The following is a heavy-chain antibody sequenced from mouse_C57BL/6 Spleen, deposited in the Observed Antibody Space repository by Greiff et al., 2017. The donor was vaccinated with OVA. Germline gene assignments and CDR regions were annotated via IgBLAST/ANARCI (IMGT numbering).Heavy chain of an antibody. V-gene: IGHV2-2*01. CDR3: ARKGYYSAMDN. CDR2: LWSGGST. Sequence: VHLVESGPGLVQPSQCLSITCTVSGFSLSSYGVHWVRQSLGKVLEWLGVLWSGGSTDYNAAFISRLSISKDTSKSKVFFRVNSLQADDTAIDYCARKGYYSAMDNWGQGASVTVSS. D-gene: IGHD2-3*01. CDR1: GFSLSSYG. J-gene: IGHJ4*01.